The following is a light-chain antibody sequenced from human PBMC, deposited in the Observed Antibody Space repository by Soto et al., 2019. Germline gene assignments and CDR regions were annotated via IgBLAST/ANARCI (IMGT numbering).Light chain of an antibody. V-gene: IGLV2-14*01. Sequence: QSALTQPACVSVSPGQSIAISCTGSSSDVGIYNYVSWYQQHPGKVPKLIIYEVSNRPSGVSNRFSGSKSGNTASLTISGLQAEDEADYYCSSYTTSSTRVFGTGTKVTVL. CDR3: SSYTTSSTRV. CDR2: EVS. CDR1: SSDVGIYNY. J-gene: IGLJ1*01.